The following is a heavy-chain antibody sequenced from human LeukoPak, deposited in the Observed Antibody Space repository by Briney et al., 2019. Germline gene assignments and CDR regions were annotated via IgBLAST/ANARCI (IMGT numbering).Heavy chain of an antibody. V-gene: IGHV3-48*01. CDR1: GFTFSSHS. CDR2: ISRGSSTI. Sequence: GGSLRLSCAASGFTFSSHSMNWVRQAPGKRLEWVSYISRGSSTIYYADSVKGRFTISRDNAKNSMYLQMHSLRAEDTAVYYCARKHPTPHYYSYYYMDVWGKGTTVTVSS. CDR3: ARKHPTPHYYSYYYMDV. J-gene: IGHJ6*03. D-gene: IGHD4-23*01.